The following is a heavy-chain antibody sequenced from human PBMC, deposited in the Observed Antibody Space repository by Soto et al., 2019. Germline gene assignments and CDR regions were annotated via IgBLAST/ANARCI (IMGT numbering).Heavy chain of an antibody. D-gene: IGHD6-13*01. Sequence: GGSLRLSCAASGFTFSSDDMHWVRQATGKGLEWVSAIGTAGDTYYPGSVKGRFTISRENAKNSLYLQMNSLRAGDTAVYYCARWQQLPGGMDVWGQGTTVTVSS. J-gene: IGHJ6*02. CDR3: ARWQQLPGGMDV. CDR1: GFTFSSDD. V-gene: IGHV3-13*04. CDR2: IGTAGDT.